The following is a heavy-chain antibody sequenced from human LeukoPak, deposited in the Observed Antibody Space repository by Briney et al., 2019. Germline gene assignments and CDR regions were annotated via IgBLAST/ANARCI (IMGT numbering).Heavy chain of an antibody. V-gene: IGHV3-30*04. Sequence: PGRSLRLSCAASGFTFDDYAMHWVRQAPGKGLEWVAVICWDGSNIDYADSVKGRFTISRDNSKNSLYLQMNSLRAEDTAVYYCARGEAIRSSGNCDFYYYMGGWGKGTTVT. J-gene: IGHJ6*03. CDR2: ICWDGSNI. D-gene: IGHD4-23*01. CDR1: GFTFDDYA. CDR3: ARGEAIRSSGNCDFYYYMGG.